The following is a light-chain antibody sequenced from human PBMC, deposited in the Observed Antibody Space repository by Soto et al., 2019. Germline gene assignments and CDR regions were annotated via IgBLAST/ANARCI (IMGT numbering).Light chain of an antibody. Sequence: DIVLTQSPGTLSLSPGERATLSCRASQIISSTYLGWYQQKPGQAPRLLIYGASSRATGIPARFSGSGSGTEFTLTISSLQSEDFAVYYCQQYNNWPKMFGQGTKVEIK. CDR2: GAS. CDR3: QQYNNWPKM. CDR1: QIISSTY. V-gene: IGKV3-15*01. J-gene: IGKJ1*01.